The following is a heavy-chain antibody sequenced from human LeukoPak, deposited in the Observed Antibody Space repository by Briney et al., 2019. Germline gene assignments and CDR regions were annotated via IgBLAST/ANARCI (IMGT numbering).Heavy chain of an antibody. CDR1: GFTFSNSA. Sequence: PGGSLRLSCAASGFTFSNSAMNWVRQAPGKGLEWVSSINNVGSHIYYADSVKGRFTISRDNAKNSLYLQMNSLRAEDTAVYYCARVVEDIVAALRYWGQGTLVTVSS. CDR3: ARVVEDIVAALRY. D-gene: IGHD2-15*01. V-gene: IGHV3-21*04. J-gene: IGHJ4*02. CDR2: INNVGSHI.